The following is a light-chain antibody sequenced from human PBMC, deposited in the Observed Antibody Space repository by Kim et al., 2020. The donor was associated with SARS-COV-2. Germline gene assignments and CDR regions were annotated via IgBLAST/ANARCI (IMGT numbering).Light chain of an antibody. J-gene: IGKJ1*01. V-gene: IGKV3-15*01. CDR1: QSVGTN. CDR3: QQYDDWPPWT. Sequence: VSPGERATLSCRASQSVGTNVAWYQQQPGQAPQLLIYGASTRAAGIPARFSGSGSGTEFTLTISSLQSEDLAVYSCQQYDDWPPWTFGQGTKVEI. CDR2: GAS.